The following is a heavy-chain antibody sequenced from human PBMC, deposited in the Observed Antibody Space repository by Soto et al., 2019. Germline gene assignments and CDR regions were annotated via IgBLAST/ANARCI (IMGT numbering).Heavy chain of an antibody. V-gene: IGHV2-5*02. CDR1: GFSLSTSGVG. CDR2: IYWDDDK. D-gene: IGHD5-18*01. Sequence: SGPTLVNPTQTLTLTCTFSGFSLSTSGVGVGWIRQPPGKALEWLALIYWDDDKRYSPSLKSRLTITKHTSKNQAVLTMTNMDPVDTAPYYWAHRLKLWLPPGFAPWGRGTLVPVSS. J-gene: IGHJ5*02. CDR3: AHRLKLWLPPGFAP.